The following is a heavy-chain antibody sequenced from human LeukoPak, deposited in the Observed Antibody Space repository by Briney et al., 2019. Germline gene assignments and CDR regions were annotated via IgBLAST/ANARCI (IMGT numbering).Heavy chain of an antibody. CDR2: IWYDGSNK. CDR3: ARVNSVVVVPAAIARHYYYYYMDV. J-gene: IGHJ6*03. V-gene: IGHV3-33*01. D-gene: IGHD2-2*01. Sequence: GGSLRLSCAASGFTFSSYGMHWVRQAPGKGLEGVAVIWYDGSNKYYADSVKGRFTISRDNSKNTLYLQMNSLRAEDTAVYYCARVNSVVVVPAAIARHYYYYYMDVWGKGTTVTVSS. CDR1: GFTFSSYG.